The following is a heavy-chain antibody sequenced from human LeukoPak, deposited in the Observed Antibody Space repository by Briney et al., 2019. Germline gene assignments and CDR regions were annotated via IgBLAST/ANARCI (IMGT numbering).Heavy chain of an antibody. CDR1: GYTFTSYY. Sequence: ASVKVSCKASGYTFTSYYMHWVRQAPGQGLEWMGIINPSGASTSYAQKFQGRVTMTRDTSTSTVYMELSSLRSEDTAVYYCAREGSSGWDGEYYHYGMDVWGQGTTVTVPS. V-gene: IGHV1-46*01. CDR2: INPSGAST. CDR3: AREGSSGWDGEYYHYGMDV. J-gene: IGHJ6*02. D-gene: IGHD6-19*01.